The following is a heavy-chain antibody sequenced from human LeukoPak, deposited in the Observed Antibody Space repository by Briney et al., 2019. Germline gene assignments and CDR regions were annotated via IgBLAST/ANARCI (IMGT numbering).Heavy chain of an antibody. D-gene: IGHD2-15*01. V-gene: IGHV5-51*01. J-gene: IGHJ5*02. CDR1: GYSINNYW. CDR3: ARQEYCSGGSCYTWFDP. CDR2: IYPADSDI. Sequence: GESLKISCKGSGYSINNYWIGWVRQMPGKGLEWMGIIYPADSDIRYSPSFQGQVTISADKTISTAYLQSSSLKASDTAMYYCARQEYCSGGSCYTWFDPWGQATLVTVSS.